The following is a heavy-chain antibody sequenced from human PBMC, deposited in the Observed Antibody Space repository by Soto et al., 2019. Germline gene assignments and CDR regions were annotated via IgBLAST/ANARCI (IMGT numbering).Heavy chain of an antibody. D-gene: IGHD3-10*01. CDR1: GGYLGSGGYS. Sequence: SETLSLTCAFSGGYLGSGGYSWSWIRQPPGKGLEWIGYIYHSGSTYYNPSLKSRVTISVDRSKNQFSLKLSSVTAADTAVYYCARVPGPWGQGTLVTVSS. V-gene: IGHV4-30-2*01. CDR3: ARVPGP. CDR2: IYHSGST. J-gene: IGHJ5*02.